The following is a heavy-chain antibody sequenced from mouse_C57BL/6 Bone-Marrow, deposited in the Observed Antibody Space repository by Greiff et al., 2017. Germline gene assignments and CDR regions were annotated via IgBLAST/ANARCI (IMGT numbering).Heavy chain of an antibody. J-gene: IGHJ2*01. V-gene: IGHV1-50*01. D-gene: IGHD1-2*01. CDR3: AANGNYCDY. Sequence: QVQLQQPGAELVKPGASVTLSCKASGYTFTSYWLQWVKQRPGQGLEWIGEIDPSDSYTNYNQKFKGKATLTVDTSSSTAYMQLSSLTSEDSAVYYCAANGNYCDYWGQGTTLTVSS. CDR2: IDPSDSYT. CDR1: GYTFTSYW.